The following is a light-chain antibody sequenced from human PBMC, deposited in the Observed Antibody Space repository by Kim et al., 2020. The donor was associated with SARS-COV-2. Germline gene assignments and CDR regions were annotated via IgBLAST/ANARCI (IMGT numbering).Light chain of an antibody. V-gene: IGLV4-69*01. Sequence: QLVLTQSPSASASLGASVKLTCTLSSGHSSYAIAWHQQQPEKGPRYLMKLNSDGSHSKGDGIPDRFSGSSSGAERYLTISSLQSEDEADYYCQTWGTGRAQVFGGGTKLTVL. J-gene: IGLJ3*02. CDR1: SGHSSYA. CDR3: QTWGTGRAQV. CDR2: LNSDGSH.